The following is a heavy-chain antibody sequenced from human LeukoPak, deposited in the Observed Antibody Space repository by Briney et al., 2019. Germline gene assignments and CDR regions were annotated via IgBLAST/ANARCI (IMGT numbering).Heavy chain of an antibody. CDR3: AKTYYYDSSGYIFDY. Sequence: PGGSLRLSCAASGFTFDDYAMHWVRQAPGKGLEWVSLISGDGGSTYYADSVKGRFTISRDNSKNTLYLQMNSLRAEDTAVYYCAKTYYYDSSGYIFDYWGQGTLVTVSS. D-gene: IGHD3-22*01. CDR1: GFTFDDYA. V-gene: IGHV3-43*02. CDR2: ISGDGGST. J-gene: IGHJ4*02.